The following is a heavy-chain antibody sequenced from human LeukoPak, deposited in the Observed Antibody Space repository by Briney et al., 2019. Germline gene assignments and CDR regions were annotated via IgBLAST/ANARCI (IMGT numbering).Heavy chain of an antibody. Sequence: GGSLRLSCAASGFTFSSYAMHWVRQAPGKGLEWVAVISYDGSNKYYADSVKGRFTISRDNSKNTLYLQMNSLRSEDTAVYYCAREFVEWELRDGIYYYYYYGMDVWGQGTTVTVSS. CDR1: GFTFSSYA. V-gene: IGHV3-30-3*01. CDR2: ISYDGSNK. D-gene: IGHD1-26*01. J-gene: IGHJ6*02. CDR3: AREFVEWELRDGIYYYYYYGMDV.